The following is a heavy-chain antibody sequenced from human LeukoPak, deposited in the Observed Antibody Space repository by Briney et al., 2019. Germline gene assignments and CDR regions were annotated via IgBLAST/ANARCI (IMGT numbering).Heavy chain of an antibody. V-gene: IGHV1-18*01. Sequence: ASEKVSCKASGYTFANYGISWVRQAPGQGLEWMGWISIYNGKTNYAQKFQGTVTMTTDTSTTTAYMELRSLRSDDTAVYYCARGLYSSGYLEYAFDIWGQGTMVTVSS. CDR3: ARGLYSSGYLEYAFDI. CDR1: GYTFANYG. J-gene: IGHJ3*02. D-gene: IGHD3-22*01. CDR2: ISIYNGKT.